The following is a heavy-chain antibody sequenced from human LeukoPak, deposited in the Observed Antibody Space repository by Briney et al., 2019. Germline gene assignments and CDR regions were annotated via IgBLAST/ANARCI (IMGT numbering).Heavy chain of an antibody. CDR3: AREGMDHY. V-gene: IGHV3-30*03. D-gene: IGHD2-8*01. CDR1: GFTFSSYG. CDR2: ISYDGSNK. J-gene: IGHJ4*02. Sequence: GGSLRLSCAASGFTFSSYGMHGVRQAPGKGLEWVAVISYDGSNKYYADSVKGRFTISRDNSKNTLYLQMNSLRAEDTAVYYGAREGMDHYWGQGTLVPVSS.